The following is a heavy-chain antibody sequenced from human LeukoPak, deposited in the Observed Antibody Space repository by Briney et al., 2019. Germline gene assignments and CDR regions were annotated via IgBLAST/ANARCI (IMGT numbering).Heavy chain of an antibody. CDR3: ARGGSSSPVISVH. CDR1: GFTFSDYN. J-gene: IGHJ4*02. D-gene: IGHD6-6*01. V-gene: IGHV3-21*01. Sequence: GGSLRLSCAASGFTFSDYNLNWVRQAPGKGLEWVSSITSSSSYMYYADSVKGRFTISRDNAGNSLYLQMNSLRAEDTAVYYCARGGSSSPVISVHWGQGTLVTVSS. CDR2: ITSSSSYM.